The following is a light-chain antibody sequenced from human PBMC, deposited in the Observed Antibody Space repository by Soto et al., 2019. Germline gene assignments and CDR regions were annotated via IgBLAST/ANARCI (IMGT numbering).Light chain of an antibody. J-gene: IGKJ1*01. V-gene: IGKV1-5*03. CDR3: QHYNSYSEA. Sequence: DIQMTQSPSTLSGSVGDRVTITCRASQTISSWLAWYQQKPGKAPKLLIYKASTLKSGVPSRFRGSGSGTEFTLTINRLQPDDFGTYYCQHYNSYSEAFGQGTKVDIK. CDR2: KAS. CDR1: QTISSW.